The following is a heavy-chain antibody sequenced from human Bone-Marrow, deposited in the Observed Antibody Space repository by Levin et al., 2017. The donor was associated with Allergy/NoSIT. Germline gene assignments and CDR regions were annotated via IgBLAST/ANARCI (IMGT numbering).Heavy chain of an antibody. Sequence: SCEASGFTFSTYAMSWVRQAPGKGLDWIAAISRSGDDTYFADSVRGRFTISRDNSKNALYLQMSSLNAADTGIYFCAFGLGFAYGAFDYWGQGTQVTVSS. CDR1: GFTFSTYA. J-gene: IGHJ4*02. CDR3: AFGLGFAYGAFDY. CDR2: ISRSGDDT. V-gene: IGHV3-23*01. D-gene: IGHD4/OR15-4a*01.